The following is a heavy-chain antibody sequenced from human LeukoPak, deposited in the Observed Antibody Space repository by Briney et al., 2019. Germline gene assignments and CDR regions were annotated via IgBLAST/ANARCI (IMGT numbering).Heavy chain of an antibody. Sequence: GGSLRLSCAASGFTFSSYEMNWVRQAPGKGLEWVSYISSSGSTIYYADSVKGRFTISRDNAKNSLYLQINSLRAEDTAVYYCARNPVLRFLEWSIPPYYFDYWGQGTLVTVSS. CDR2: ISSSGSTI. V-gene: IGHV3-48*03. CDR3: ARNPVLRFLEWSIPPYYFDY. D-gene: IGHD3-3*01. CDR1: GFTFSSYE. J-gene: IGHJ4*02.